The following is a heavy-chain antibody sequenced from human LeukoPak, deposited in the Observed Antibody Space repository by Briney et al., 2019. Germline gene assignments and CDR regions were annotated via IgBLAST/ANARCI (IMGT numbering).Heavy chain of an antibody. CDR2: IRYDGSNK. D-gene: IGHD3-3*01. J-gene: IGHJ4*02. Sequence: GRSLRLSCAASGFTFSSYGMHWVRQAPGKGLEWVAFIRYDGSNKYYADSVKGRFTISRDNSKNTLYLQMNSLRAEDTAVYYCANYKDDFWSGYFDYWGQGTLVTVSS. CDR1: GFTFSSYG. V-gene: IGHV3-30*02. CDR3: ANYKDDFWSGYFDY.